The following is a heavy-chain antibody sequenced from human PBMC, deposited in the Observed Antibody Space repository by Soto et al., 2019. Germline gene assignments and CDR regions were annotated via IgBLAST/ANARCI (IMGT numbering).Heavy chain of an antibody. D-gene: IGHD3-10*01. V-gene: IGHV4-59*01. CDR3: ARGGLLRWFDP. CDR2: IYYSGST. J-gene: IGHJ5*02. CDR1: GGSISSYY. Sequence: SEALSRTCTVSGGSISSYYWSWIRQPPGEGLEWIGYIYYSGSTNYNPSLKSRVTISVDTSKNQFSLKLSSVTAADTAVYYCARGGLLRWFDPWGQGTLVTVSS.